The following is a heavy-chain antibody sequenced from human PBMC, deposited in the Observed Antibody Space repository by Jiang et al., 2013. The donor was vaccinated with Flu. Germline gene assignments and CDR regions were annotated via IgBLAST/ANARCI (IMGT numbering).Heavy chain of an antibody. Sequence: VQLLESGGGVVQPGRSLRLSCAASGFTFSSFAMHWVRQAPGKGLQWVAVISYDGSNKYYADSVKGRFTISRDNPKNTLYLQMNSLRAEDTAVYYCAKSWYSNSWYWYVGGSWGQGTLVTVSS. CDR2: ISYDGSNK. CDR3: AKSWYSNSWYWYVGGS. V-gene: IGHV3-30*18. D-gene: IGHD6-13*01. J-gene: IGHJ5*02. CDR1: GFTFSSFA.